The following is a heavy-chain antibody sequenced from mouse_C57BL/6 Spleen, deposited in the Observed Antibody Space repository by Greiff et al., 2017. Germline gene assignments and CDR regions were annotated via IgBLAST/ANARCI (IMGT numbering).Heavy chain of an antibody. V-gene: IGHV1-64*01. J-gene: IGHJ4*01. Sequence: VQLQQPGAELVKPGASVKLSCKASGYTFTSYWMHWVKQRPGQGLEWIGMIHPNSGSTNYNEKFKSKATLTVDKSSSTAYMQLSSLTSEDSAVYDCAREDYYGSSYAMDYWGQGTSVTVSS. CDR2: IHPNSGST. CDR1: GYTFTSYW. D-gene: IGHD1-1*01. CDR3: AREDYYGSSYAMDY.